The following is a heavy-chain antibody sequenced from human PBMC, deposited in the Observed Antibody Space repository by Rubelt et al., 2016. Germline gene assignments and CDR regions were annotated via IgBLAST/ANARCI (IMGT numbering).Heavy chain of an antibody. V-gene: IGHV3-23*04. CDR2: ISGGGAST. CDR1: GFNFRSYS. CDR3: AKGNLQLWSHTDY. D-gene: IGHD5-18*01. Sequence: EVQLVESGGDLVKPGGSLRLSCAVSGFNFRSYSMNWVRQAPGKGLEWVSGISGGGASTYYADSVKGRFAISRDNSKNTLYLQMNSLRAEDTAVYYCAKGNLQLWSHTDYWGQGTLVTVSS. J-gene: IGHJ4*02.